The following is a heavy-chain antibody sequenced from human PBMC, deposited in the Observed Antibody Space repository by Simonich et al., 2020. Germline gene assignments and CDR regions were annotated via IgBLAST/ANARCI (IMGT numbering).Heavy chain of an antibody. CDR2: IYHRGST. J-gene: IGHJ6*02. V-gene: IGHV4-38-2*01. CDR1: GYSISRGYY. D-gene: IGHD6-13*01. CDR3: ARVGYSNYYYYGMDV. Sequence: QVQLQESGPGLVKPSETLSLTCAVSGYSISRGYYWGWIRQPPGKGLEWIGSIYHRGSTYYNPSLKSRVTIAVDTSKNPFSLKLSSVTAADTAVYYCARVGYSNYYYYGMDVWGQGTTVTVSS.